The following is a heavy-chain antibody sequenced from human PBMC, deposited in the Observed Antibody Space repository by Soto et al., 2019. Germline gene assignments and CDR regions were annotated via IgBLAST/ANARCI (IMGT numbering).Heavy chain of an antibody. CDR1: GGSFSGYY. D-gene: IGHD3-3*01. CDR3: ARERVIYYDFWSGYYTPYYYYGMDV. Sequence: SETLSLTCAVYGGSFSGYYWSWIRQPPGKGLEWIGEINHNGSTNYNPSLKSRVTISVDTSKNQFSLKLSSVTAADTAVYYCARERVIYYDFWSGYYTPYYYYGMDVWGQGTTVTVSS. CDR2: INHNGST. J-gene: IGHJ6*02. V-gene: IGHV4-34*01.